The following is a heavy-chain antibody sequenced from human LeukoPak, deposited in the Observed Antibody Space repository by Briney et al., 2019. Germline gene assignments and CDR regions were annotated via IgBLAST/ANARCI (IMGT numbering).Heavy chain of an antibody. CDR2: IYPRDSRT. D-gene: IGHD2-2*01. CDR1: GYSFISYW. Sequence: GESLKISCKGSGYSFISYWIGWVRLMPGKGLEWMGVIYPRDSRTTYSPSFQDQVTISADKSISTAYLQWTSLKASDTAMYYCARHLSDITSSPNYWGPGTLVTVSS. V-gene: IGHV5-51*01. J-gene: IGHJ4*02. CDR3: ARHLSDITSSPNY.